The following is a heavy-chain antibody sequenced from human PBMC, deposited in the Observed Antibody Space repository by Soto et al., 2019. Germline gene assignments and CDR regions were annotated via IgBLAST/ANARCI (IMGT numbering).Heavy chain of an antibody. CDR3: AKGRVGTTGAFDI. D-gene: IGHD4-17*01. Sequence: QVQLVESGGGVVQPGRSLRLSCSASGFTFSSYGMYWVRQAPGKGLEWVAVISYDRSSEYYADSVKGRFTISRDNSKNTLYLQMNSLRAEDTAVYYCAKGRVGTTGAFDIWGQGTMVTVSS. CDR2: ISYDRSSE. J-gene: IGHJ3*02. CDR1: GFTFSSYG. V-gene: IGHV3-30*18.